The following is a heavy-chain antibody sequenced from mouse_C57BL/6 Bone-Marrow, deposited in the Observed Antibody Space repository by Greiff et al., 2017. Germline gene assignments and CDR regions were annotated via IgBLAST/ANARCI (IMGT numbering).Heavy chain of an antibody. CDR2: IYPRSGNT. V-gene: IGHV1-81*01. CDR1: GYTFTSYG. J-gene: IGHJ4*01. CDR3: ARLLRVAMDY. D-gene: IGHD1-1*01. Sequence: QVHVKQSGAELARPGASVKLSCKASGYTFTSYGISWVKQRTGQGLEWIGEIYPRSGNTYYNEKFKGKATLTADKSSSTAYMELRSLTSEDSAVYFCARLLRVAMDYWGQGTSVTVSS.